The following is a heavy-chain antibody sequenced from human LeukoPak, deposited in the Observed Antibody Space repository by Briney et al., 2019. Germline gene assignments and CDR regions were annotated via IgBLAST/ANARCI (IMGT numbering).Heavy chain of an antibody. CDR3: SRDGTKYCSGRSCYSGYYYYGMDV. CDR2: IIWNGGRT. V-gene: IGHV3-20*04. J-gene: IGHJ6*02. D-gene: IGHD2-15*01. CDR1: GFSFDDYG. Sequence: PGRSLRLSCAASGFSFDDYGMSWDRHVPGKGLEWVSGIIWNGGRTGGVDAVKGRFIISRDNAKHSRYMQMNSLSAEDTAVYYCSRDGTKYCSGRSCYSGYYYYGMDVWGQGATVTVS.